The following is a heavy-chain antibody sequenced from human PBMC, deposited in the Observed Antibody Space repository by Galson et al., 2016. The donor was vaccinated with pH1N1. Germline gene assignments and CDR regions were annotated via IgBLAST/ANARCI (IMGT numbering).Heavy chain of an antibody. V-gene: IGHV3-11*03. J-gene: IGHJ4*02. Sequence: LRLSCAASGFKFKDYYMSWLRQAPGKGLEWVSYIGSFSSYTKYTDAVKGRFTMSRDNAQKSIYLQMNSLRVEDTAVYFCARNYYDATGYSSELDHWGQGTLVTVSS. CDR3: ARNYYDATGYSSELDH. D-gene: IGHD3-9*01. CDR1: GFKFKDYY. CDR2: IGSFSSYT.